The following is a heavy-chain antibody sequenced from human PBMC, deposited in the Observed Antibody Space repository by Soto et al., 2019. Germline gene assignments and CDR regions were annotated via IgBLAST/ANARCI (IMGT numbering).Heavy chain of an antibody. Sequence: TVVGGNSIGRGYYWSWIRQPPGKGLEWIGYIYYSGSTYYNPSLKSRVTISVDTSKNQFSLKLSSVTAADTAVYYCALTGYYDVDYWGQGTLVTVSS. CDR1: GGNSIGRGYY. CDR2: IYYSGST. CDR3: ALTGYYDVDY. J-gene: IGHJ4*02. D-gene: IGHD3-9*01. V-gene: IGHV4-30-4*01.